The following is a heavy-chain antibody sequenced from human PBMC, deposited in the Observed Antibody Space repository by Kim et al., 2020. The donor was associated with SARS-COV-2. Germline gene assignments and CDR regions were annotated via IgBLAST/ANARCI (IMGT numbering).Heavy chain of an antibody. V-gene: IGHV4-61*01. D-gene: IGHD6-13*01. CDR2: IYYSGST. CDR3: ARDRHSSSWYRSYGMDV. CDR1: GGSVSSGSYY. J-gene: IGHJ6*02. Sequence: SETLSLTCTVSGGSVSSGSYYWSWIRQPPGKGLEWIGYIYYSGSTNYNPSLKSRVTISVDTSKNQFSLKLSSVTAADTAVYYCARDRHSSSWYRSYGMDVWGQGTTVTVSS.